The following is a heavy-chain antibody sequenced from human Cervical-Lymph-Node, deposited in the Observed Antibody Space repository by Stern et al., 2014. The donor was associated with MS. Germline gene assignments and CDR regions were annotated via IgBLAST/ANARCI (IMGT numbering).Heavy chain of an antibody. CDR3: AKADDYAAGIDA. D-gene: IGHD3-16*01. CDR1: GFKFGDFA. CDR2: LGWNSEGR. V-gene: IGHV3-9*01. Sequence: EVQLVESGGGMVQPGRSLRLSCEASGFKFGDFAMHWVRHAPGKGLEWVSGLGWNSEGRGYADSVQGRFTISRDNAKSSLYLQMNSLTAEDTALYYCAKADDYAAGIDAWGQGTLVVVSS. J-gene: IGHJ5*02.